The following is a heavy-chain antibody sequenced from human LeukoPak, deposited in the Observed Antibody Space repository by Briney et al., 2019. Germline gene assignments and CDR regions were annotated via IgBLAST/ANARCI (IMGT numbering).Heavy chain of an antibody. CDR1: GFTFSSYA. CDR2: ISGSGGST. V-gene: IGHV3-23*01. D-gene: IGHD3-9*01. CDR3: AKGGYYDILTGYVDY. J-gene: IGHJ4*02. Sequence: RGSLRLSXAASGFTFSSYAMSWVGQPPGKGLEWLSAISGSGGSTYYADSVKGRFTISRDNSKNTLYLQMNSLRAEDTAVYYCAKGGYYDILTGYVDYWGQGTLVTVSS.